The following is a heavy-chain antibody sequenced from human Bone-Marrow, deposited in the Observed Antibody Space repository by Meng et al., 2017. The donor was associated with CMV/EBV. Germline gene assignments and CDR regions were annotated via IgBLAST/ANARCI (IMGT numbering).Heavy chain of an antibody. Sequence: SETLSLTCAVYGGTFSGYYWNWIRQPAGKGLEWIGEINESGNTNYNPSLKSRVTTSVDTSKHQFSLRLTSVTAADTAVYFCARRSWVNSGWYVDYWGQGTTVTVSS. CDR1: GGTFSGYY. D-gene: IGHD6-19*01. CDR2: INESGNT. V-gene: IGHV4-34*01. J-gene: IGHJ6*02. CDR3: ARRSWVNSGWYVDY.